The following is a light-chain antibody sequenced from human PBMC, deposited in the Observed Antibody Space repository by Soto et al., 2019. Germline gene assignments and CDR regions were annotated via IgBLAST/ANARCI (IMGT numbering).Light chain of an antibody. CDR3: QESRSALWGT. Sequence: DIRMTQSPSSLSASLGDRVTITCRTSQNIYNSLNWYQQKAGRAPAVLIYGASNLQGGVPLRFSGSGSGTDFTLTISGLQPEDSATYYCQESRSALWGTCGQGTKVEVK. CDR1: QNIYNS. CDR2: GAS. V-gene: IGKV1-39*01. J-gene: IGKJ1*01.